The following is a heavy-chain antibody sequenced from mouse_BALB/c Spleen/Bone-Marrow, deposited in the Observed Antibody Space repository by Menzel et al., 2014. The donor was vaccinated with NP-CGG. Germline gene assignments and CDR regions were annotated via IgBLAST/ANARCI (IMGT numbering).Heavy chain of an antibody. Sequence: YTXTSXXXXWVKQRPGQGLEWIGYINPXTGYTEYNQKFKDKAXLTADKSSSTAYXXXXXXXSEYXAVXXXXXEGGYYRSLFAYWGQGXLVTVSA. CDR1: YTXTSXX. V-gene: IGHV1-4*01. J-gene: IGHJ3*01. CDR3: XXEGGYYRSLFAY. D-gene: IGHD2-12*01. CDR2: INPXTGYT.